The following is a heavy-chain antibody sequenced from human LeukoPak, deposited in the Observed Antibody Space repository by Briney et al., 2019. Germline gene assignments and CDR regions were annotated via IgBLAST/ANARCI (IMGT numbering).Heavy chain of an antibody. D-gene: IGHD3-3*01. CDR3: ARDGTTIFGVVGAFDI. J-gene: IGHJ3*02. CDR1: GGSISSGSYY. Sequence: PSETLSLTCTVSGGSISSGSYYWSWIRQPAGKGLEWIGYIYHSGSTYYNPSLKSRVTISVDRSKNQFSLKLSSVTAADTAVYYCARDGTTIFGVVGAFDIWGQGTMVTVSS. V-gene: IGHV4-30-2*01. CDR2: IYHSGST.